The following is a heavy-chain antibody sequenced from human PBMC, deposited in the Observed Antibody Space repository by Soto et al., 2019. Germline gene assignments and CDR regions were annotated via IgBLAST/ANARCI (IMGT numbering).Heavy chain of an antibody. D-gene: IGHD2-2*01. V-gene: IGHV4-31*03. CDR3: ARDRGHPDIVVVPAARGYFDSDAFDI. J-gene: IGHJ3*02. CDR1: GGSISSGGYY. CDR2: IYYSGST. Sequence: PSATLCLTCTVSGGSISSGGYYWSWIRQHPGKGLEWIGYIYYSGSTYYNPSLKSRVTISVDTSKNQFSLKLSSVTAADTAVYYCARDRGHPDIVVVPAARGYFDSDAFDIWGQGTMVTVSS.